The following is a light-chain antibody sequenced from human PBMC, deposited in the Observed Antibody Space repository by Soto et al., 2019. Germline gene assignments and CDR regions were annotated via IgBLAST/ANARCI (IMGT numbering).Light chain of an antibody. CDR3: QQHCNTPWT. CDR2: AVS. Sequence: EIVLKQSPGTLTLSPGESAALSCRASQTISNNYLVWYRQKPGQAPRLLIYAVSSRAAGIPDRFSGSGSGTDFALTIASLQPEDSAVYYCQQHCNTPWTFGQGTRVEIK. CDR1: QTISNNY. J-gene: IGKJ1*01. V-gene: IGKV3D-20*02.